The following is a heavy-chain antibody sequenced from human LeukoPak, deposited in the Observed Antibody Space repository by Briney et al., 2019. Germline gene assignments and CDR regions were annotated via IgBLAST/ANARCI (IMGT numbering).Heavy chain of an antibody. Sequence: ASVKVSRKASGYTFTGYYMHWVRQAPGQGLEWMGRINPNSGGTNYAQKFQGRVTMTRDASISTAYMELSRLRSDDTAVYYCARAGIAVAANTPNFDYWGQGTLVTVSS. CDR2: INPNSGGT. D-gene: IGHD6-19*01. CDR1: GYTFTGYY. CDR3: ARAGIAVAANTPNFDY. V-gene: IGHV1-2*06. J-gene: IGHJ4*02.